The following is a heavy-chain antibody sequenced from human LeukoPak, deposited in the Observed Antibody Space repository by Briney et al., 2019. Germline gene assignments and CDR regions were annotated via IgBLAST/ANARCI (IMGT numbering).Heavy chain of an antibody. J-gene: IGHJ4*02. Sequence: SETLSLTCTVSGGSISSYYWSWIRQPPGKGLEWIGYIYYSVSTNYNPSLKSRVTISVDTSKNQVSLNLTSATPADTAVYYCARGWGYCDYWGQGTLVTVSS. D-gene: IGHD3-16*01. CDR2: IYYSVST. V-gene: IGHV4-59*13. CDR1: GGSISSYY. CDR3: ARGWGYCDY.